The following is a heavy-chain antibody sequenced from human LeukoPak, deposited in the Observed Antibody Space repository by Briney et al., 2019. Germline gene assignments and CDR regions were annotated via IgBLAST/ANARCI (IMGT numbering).Heavy chain of an antibody. D-gene: IGHD3/OR15-3a*01. J-gene: IGHJ6*03. V-gene: IGHV3-30*01. CDR2: ISYDGSNK. CDR1: GFTFSSYA. Sequence: GKSLRLSCAASGFTFSSYAMHWVHQAPGKGLEWVAVISYDGSNKYYADSVKGRFTISRDNSKNTLYLQMNSLRAEDTAVYYCARDNLVDWGRYYYYYMDVWGKGTTVTVSS. CDR3: ARDNLVDWGRYYYYYMDV.